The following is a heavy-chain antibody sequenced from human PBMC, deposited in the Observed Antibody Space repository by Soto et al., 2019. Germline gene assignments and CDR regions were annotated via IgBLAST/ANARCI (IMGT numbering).Heavy chain of an antibody. J-gene: IGHJ2*01. V-gene: IGHV4-30-4*01. CDR1: GGSISSGDYY. D-gene: IGHD2-21*02. CDR3: ARNTVVTRNDPYPPDPYFDL. CDR2: IYYSGST. Sequence: QVQLQESGPGLVKPSQTLSLTCTVSGGSISSGDYYWSWIRQPPGKGLEWIGYIYYSGSTYYNPSLNSRVTISVDTSKNQFSLKLSSVTAADTAVYYCARNTVVTRNDPYPPDPYFDLWGRGTLVTVSS.